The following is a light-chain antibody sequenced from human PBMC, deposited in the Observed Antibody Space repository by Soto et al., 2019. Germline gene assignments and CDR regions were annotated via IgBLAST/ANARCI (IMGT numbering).Light chain of an antibody. CDR3: QQRNNWPLLT. CDR2: DTS. J-gene: IGKJ4*01. V-gene: IGKV3-11*01. Sequence: EIVLIQSPATLSLSPGERATLSCRASQSVRSNLAWYQQKPGQAPRVLIYDTSNRATGIPARFSGSGSGTDFTLTISSLEPEDFAVYYCQQRNNWPLLTFGGGTRVEIK. CDR1: QSVRSN.